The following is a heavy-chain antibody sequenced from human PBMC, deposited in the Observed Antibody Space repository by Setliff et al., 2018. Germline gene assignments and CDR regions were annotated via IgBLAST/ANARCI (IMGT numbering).Heavy chain of an antibody. D-gene: IGHD2-21*01. CDR2: IHHSGET. J-gene: IGHJ4*02. Sequence: WVRQVPGKGLEWIGYIHHSGETFYNPSLRSRVIISVDTSKNQFSLKVTSLIAADTAVYYCARVIVGGGNTPFDLWGQGTLVTVSS. V-gene: IGHV4-31*02. CDR3: ARVIVGGGNTPFDL.